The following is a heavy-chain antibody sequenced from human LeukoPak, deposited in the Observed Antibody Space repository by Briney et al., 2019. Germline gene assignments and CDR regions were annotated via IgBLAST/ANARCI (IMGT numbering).Heavy chain of an antibody. J-gene: IGHJ4*02. CDR3: ARALRTRRRALALWAPISLGY. CDR1: GFSFSSYE. V-gene: IGHV3-48*03. D-gene: IGHD2-8*01. CDR2: TSASGTLT. Sequence: GGSLRLSCAASGFSFSSYEMNWVRQAPGKGLEWISYTSASGTLTHYADSVEGRFTISRDNAKNSLYLQMNSLRAEDTAVYYCARALRTRRRALALWAPISLGYWGQGTLVTVSS.